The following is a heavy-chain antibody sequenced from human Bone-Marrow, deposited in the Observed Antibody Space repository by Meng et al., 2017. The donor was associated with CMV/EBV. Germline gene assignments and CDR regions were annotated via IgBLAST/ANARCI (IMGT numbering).Heavy chain of an antibody. CDR2: IYVGDSDT. D-gene: IGHD6-13*01. Sequence: GNRFTKEWIGWVRQMPGKGREWMGIIYVGDSDTRYSPSFQGQVTISADRSISTAYLQWSSLKASDTAIYYCARAHTVSSWLRPFFDLWGQGSLVTVSS. CDR3: ARAHTVSSWLRPFFDL. CDR1: GNRFTKEW. J-gene: IGHJ4*02. V-gene: IGHV5-51*01.